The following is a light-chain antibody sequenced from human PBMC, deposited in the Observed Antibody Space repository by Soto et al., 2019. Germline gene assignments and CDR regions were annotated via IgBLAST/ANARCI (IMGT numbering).Light chain of an antibody. J-gene: IGKJ3*01. CDR3: QQYNTYPYT. CDR1: QSIRSW. V-gene: IGKV1-5*03. CDR2: KAS. Sequence: DIQMTQSPSTLSASVGDRVTITCRASQSIRSWLAWYQQKPGKAPNLLIYKASSLESGVPSRFSGSGSGIEFTLTISSLQPDDVATYYCQQYNTYPYTFGPGTEVDIK.